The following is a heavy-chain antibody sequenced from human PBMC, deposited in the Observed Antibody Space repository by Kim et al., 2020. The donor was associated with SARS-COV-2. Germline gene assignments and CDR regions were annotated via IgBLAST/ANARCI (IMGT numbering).Heavy chain of an antibody. CDR1: GGSIRSGGKF. Sequence: SETLSLTCSASGGSIRSGGKFWTWIRQHPAKGLEWIGYISYSGNSHYSPSLRSRVSISLQTSENQFSLELTSVTAADTAVYYCARGQPLDYWGQGILVTVPS. D-gene: IGHD2-2*01. J-gene: IGHJ4*02. CDR3: ARGQPLDY. V-gene: IGHV4-31*03. CDR2: ISYSGNS.